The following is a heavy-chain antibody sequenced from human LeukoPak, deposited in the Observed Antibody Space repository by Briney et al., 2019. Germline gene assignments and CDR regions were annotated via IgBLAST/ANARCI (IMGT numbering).Heavy chain of an antibody. Sequence: PGGSLRLSCAASGFTFSSYSMNLVRQAPGKGLEWVSSISSSSSYIYYADSVKGRFTISRDNAKNSLYLQMNSLRAEDTAVYYCARGATTSYYFDYWGQGTLVTVSS. J-gene: IGHJ4*02. CDR3: ARGATTSYYFDY. V-gene: IGHV3-21*01. CDR1: GFTFSSYS. CDR2: ISSSSSYI. D-gene: IGHD1-26*01.